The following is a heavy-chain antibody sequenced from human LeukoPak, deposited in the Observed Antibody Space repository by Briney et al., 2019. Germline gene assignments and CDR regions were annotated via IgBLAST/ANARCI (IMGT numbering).Heavy chain of an antibody. Sequence: PSETLSLTCTVSGGSISSYYWSWIRQPPGKGLEWIGYIYYSGSTNYNPSLKSRVTISVDTSKNQFSLKLSSVTAADTAVYYCARDDIGYCSSTSCCSRAFDIWGQGTMVTVSS. J-gene: IGHJ3*02. CDR1: GGSISSYY. CDR3: ARDDIGYCSSTSCCSRAFDI. D-gene: IGHD2-2*01. V-gene: IGHV4-59*01. CDR2: IYYSGST.